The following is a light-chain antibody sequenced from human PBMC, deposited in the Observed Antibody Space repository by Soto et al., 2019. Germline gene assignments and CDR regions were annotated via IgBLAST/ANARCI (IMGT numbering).Light chain of an antibody. CDR2: SNN. Sequence: QSVLTQPPSASGTPGQRVTISCSGSSSNIGSNTVNWYQQLAGTAPKLLIYSNNQRPSGVPDRFSGSKSGTSASLAISGLQSEDEADFYCAAWDDSLHVPVYVFGPGTKLTVL. J-gene: IGLJ1*01. V-gene: IGLV1-44*01. CDR1: SSNIGSNT. CDR3: AAWDDSLHVPVYV.